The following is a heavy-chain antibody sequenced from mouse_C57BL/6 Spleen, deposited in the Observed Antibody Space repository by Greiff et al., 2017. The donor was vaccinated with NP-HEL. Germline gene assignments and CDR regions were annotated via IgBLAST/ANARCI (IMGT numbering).Heavy chain of an antibody. CDR3: ARKRLYGNYDYYAMDY. D-gene: IGHD2-1*01. V-gene: IGHV1-18*01. CDR2: INPNNGGT. CDR1: GYTFTDYN. J-gene: IGHJ4*01. Sequence: EVQLQQSGPELVKPGASVKIPCKASGYTFTDYNMDWVKQSHGKSLEWIGDINPNNGGTIYNQKFKGKATLTVDKSSSTAYMELRSLTSEDTAVYYCARKRLYGNYDYYAMDYWGQRTSVTVSS.